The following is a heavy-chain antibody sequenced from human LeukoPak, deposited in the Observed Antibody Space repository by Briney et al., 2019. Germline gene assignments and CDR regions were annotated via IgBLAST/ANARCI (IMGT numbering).Heavy chain of an antibody. CDR3: ARDTHKSSGYNYYYYGMYV. D-gene: IGHD3-22*01. V-gene: IGHV1-18*01. CDR2: ISTHNGNT. CDR1: GYTFTSYG. J-gene: IGHJ6*02. Sequence: ASVKVSCKASGYTFTSYGISWVRQAPGQGLEWMGWISTHNGNTNYAQKFQGRVTMTTDTSTSTAYMELRSLRSDDTAVYYCARDTHKSSGYNYYYYGMYVCGQGTTVTVSS.